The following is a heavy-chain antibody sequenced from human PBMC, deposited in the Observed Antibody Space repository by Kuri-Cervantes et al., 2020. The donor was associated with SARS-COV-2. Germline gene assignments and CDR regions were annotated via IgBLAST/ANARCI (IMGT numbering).Heavy chain of an antibody. D-gene: IGHD6-6*01. V-gene: IGHV3-48*04. Sequence: GESLKISCAASGFTFSSYSMNWVRQAPGKGLEWVSFISSGSTTKYYADSVMGRFTISRDNAKNSLSLQMNSLRVEDMAVYYCAREYTSSSPFESWGQGTLVTVSS. J-gene: IGHJ4*02. CDR1: GFTFSSYS. CDR2: ISSGSTTK. CDR3: AREYTSSSPFES.